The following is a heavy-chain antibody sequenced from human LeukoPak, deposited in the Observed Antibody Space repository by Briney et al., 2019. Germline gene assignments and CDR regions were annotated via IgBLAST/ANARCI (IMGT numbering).Heavy chain of an antibody. CDR3: AQFNYYDSSGYYFNWFDP. D-gene: IGHD3-22*01. J-gene: IGHJ5*02. CDR1: GFSLSTSGVG. Sequence: KESGPTLVKPTQTLTLTCTFSGFSLSTSGVGVGWIRQPPGKALEWLALIYWDDDKRYSPSLKSRLTITKDTSKNQVVLTMTNMDPVDTATYYCAQFNYYDSSGYYFNWFDPWGQGTLVTVSS. CDR2: IYWDDDK. V-gene: IGHV2-5*02.